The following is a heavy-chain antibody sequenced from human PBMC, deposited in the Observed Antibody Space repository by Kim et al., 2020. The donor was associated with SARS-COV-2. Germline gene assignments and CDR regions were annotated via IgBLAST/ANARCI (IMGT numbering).Heavy chain of an antibody. CDR2: INTNTGNP. V-gene: IGHV7-4-1*02. D-gene: IGHD3-9*01. J-gene: IGHJ2*01. Sequence: ASVKVSCKASGYTFTSYAMNWVRQAPGQGLEWMGWINTNTGNPTYAQGFTGRFVFSLDTSVSTAYLQISSLKAEDTAVYYCARDRRPAPPTYDILTAAIGWYFDLWGRGTLVTVSS. CDR1: GYTFTSYA. CDR3: ARDRRPAPPTYDILTAAIGWYFDL.